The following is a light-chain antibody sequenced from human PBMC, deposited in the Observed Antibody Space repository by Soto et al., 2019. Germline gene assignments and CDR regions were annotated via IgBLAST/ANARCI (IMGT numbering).Light chain of an antibody. Sequence: QSVLTQPPSASGTPGQRVTISCSGGSSNIGDNTVNWYQQLPGTAPNLLIYINIQRPSAVPERFSGSKSGTSASLAISGLQSEDEADYYCSSWNDSIFWVFGGGTKLTVL. J-gene: IGLJ3*02. CDR2: INI. CDR1: SSNIGDNT. V-gene: IGLV1-44*01. CDR3: SSWNDSIFWV.